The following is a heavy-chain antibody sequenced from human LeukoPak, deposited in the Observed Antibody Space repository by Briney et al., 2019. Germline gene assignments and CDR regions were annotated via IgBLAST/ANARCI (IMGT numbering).Heavy chain of an antibody. CDR2: IYYSGST. J-gene: IGHJ4*02. Sequence: PSQTLSLTCTVSGGSISSYYWSWIRQPPGKGLEWIGYIYYSGSTNYNPSLKSRVTISVDTSKNQFSLKLSSVTAADTAVYYCARSSRSFGGVDEYYFDYWGQGTLVTVSS. CDR3: ARSSRSFGGVDEYYFDY. V-gene: IGHV4-59*01. CDR1: GGSISSYY. D-gene: IGHD3-16*01.